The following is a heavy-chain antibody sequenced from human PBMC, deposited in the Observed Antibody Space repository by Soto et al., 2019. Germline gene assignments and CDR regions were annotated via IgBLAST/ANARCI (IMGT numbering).Heavy chain of an antibody. CDR1: GGSISSYY. CDR3: ARGPRYFDWLLYGGFDY. Sequence: SETLSLTCTVSGGSISSYYWSWIRQPPGKGLEWIGYIYYSGSTNYNPSLKSRVTISVDTSKNQFSLKLSSVTAADTAVYYCARGPRYFDWLLYGGFDYWGQGTLVTVSS. D-gene: IGHD3-9*01. J-gene: IGHJ4*02. V-gene: IGHV4-59*01. CDR2: IYYSGST.